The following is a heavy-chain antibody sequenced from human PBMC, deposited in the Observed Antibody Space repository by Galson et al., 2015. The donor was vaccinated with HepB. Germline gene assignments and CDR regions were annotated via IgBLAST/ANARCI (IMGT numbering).Heavy chain of an antibody. CDR2: ISGSGGST. CDR1: GFTFSSYA. CDR3: AKDAGRIDGYNYYYFDY. Sequence: SLRLSCAASGFTFSSYAMSWVRQAPGKGLEWVSAISGSGGSTYYADSVKGRFTISRDNSKNTLYLQMNSLRAEDTAVYYCAKDAGRIDGYNYYYFDYWGQGTLVTVSS. J-gene: IGHJ4*02. V-gene: IGHV3-23*01. D-gene: IGHD5-24*01.